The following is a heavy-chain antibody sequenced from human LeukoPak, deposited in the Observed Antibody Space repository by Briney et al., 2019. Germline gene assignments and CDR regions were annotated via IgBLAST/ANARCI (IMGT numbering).Heavy chain of an antibody. CDR1: GDSINTGRYF. Sequence: SETLSLTCTVSGDSINTGRYFWGWIRQPPGKGLEWIGTIFYTGSTYYNPSLQSRVTISIDTSKNRFSLSLTSVSAADTGVYFCARRRSHDVWSAWGQGTLVSVSS. D-gene: IGHD3-3*01. J-gene: IGHJ4*02. CDR3: ARRRSHDVWSA. CDR2: IFYTGST. V-gene: IGHV4-39*01.